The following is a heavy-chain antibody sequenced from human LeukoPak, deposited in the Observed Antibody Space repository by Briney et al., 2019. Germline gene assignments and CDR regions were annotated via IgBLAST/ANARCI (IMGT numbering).Heavy chain of an antibody. J-gene: IGHJ3*01. D-gene: IGHD2/OR15-2a*01. Sequence: PGGSLRLSCAASGYTFTSYSMSCVRQAPGKGLEWVSFISNSDDTRYYADSVRGRFTISRDDAKNSLYLQMSSLRDGDTAVYYCVRGYYSNSFDFWGQGTVVTVSS. CDR1: GYTFTSYS. V-gene: IGHV3-48*02. CDR2: ISNSDDTR. CDR3: VRGYYSNSFDF.